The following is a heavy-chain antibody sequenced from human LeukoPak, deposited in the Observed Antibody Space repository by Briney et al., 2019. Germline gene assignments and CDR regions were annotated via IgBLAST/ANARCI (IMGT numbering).Heavy chain of an antibody. CDR1: GFTFSSYS. CDR2: ISSSSSYI. Sequence: KPGGSLRLSCAASGFTFSSYSMNWVRQAPGKGLEWVSSISSSSSYIYYADSVKGRSTISRDNAKNSLYLQMNSLRAEDTAVYYCAREWPYGGNMPDYWGQGTLVTVSS. V-gene: IGHV3-21*01. CDR3: AREWPYGGNMPDY. J-gene: IGHJ4*02. D-gene: IGHD4-23*01.